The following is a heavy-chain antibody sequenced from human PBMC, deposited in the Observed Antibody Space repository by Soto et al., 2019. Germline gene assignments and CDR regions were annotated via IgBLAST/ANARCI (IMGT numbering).Heavy chain of an antibody. V-gene: IGHV3-49*04. CDR1: GFTFGDYA. Sequence: SLRLSCTASGFTFGDYAMSWVRQAPGKGLEWVGFIRSKAYGGTTEYAASVKGRFTISRDDSKSIAYLQMNSLKTEDTAVYYCTGVVVASGWFDPWGQGTLVTV. D-gene: IGHD2-15*01. J-gene: IGHJ5*02. CDR2: IRSKAYGGTT. CDR3: TGVVVASGWFDP.